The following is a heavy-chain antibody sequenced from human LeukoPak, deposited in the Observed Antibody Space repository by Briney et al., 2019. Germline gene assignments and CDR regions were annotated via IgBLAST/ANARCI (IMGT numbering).Heavy chain of an antibody. V-gene: IGHV1-8*01. D-gene: IGHD1-26*01. J-gene: IGHJ6*02. Sequence: ASVKVSCKASGYTFTSYDINWVRQATGQGLEWMGWMNPNSGNTGYAQKFQGRVTMTRNTSISTAYMELSSLRSEDTAVYYCARVPPPVDTWDGYYYGMDVWGQGTTVTVSS. CDR1: GYTFTSYD. CDR2: MNPNSGNT. CDR3: ARVPPPVDTWDGYYYGMDV.